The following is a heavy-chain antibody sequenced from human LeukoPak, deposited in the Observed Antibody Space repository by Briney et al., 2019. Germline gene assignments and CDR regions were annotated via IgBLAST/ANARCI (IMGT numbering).Heavy chain of an antibody. D-gene: IGHD6-6*01. Sequence: PSETLSLTCTVSGGSISGYYWSWFRQPPGKGLEWIGWVYYSGETRYNPSLKSRVIMSADTSKNQLSLRLSPVTAADTATYYCARDVPPGSSSAIWGQGTLVTVSS. CDR2: VYYSGET. V-gene: IGHV4-59*01. CDR1: GGSISGYY. J-gene: IGHJ4*02. CDR3: ARDVPPGSSSAI.